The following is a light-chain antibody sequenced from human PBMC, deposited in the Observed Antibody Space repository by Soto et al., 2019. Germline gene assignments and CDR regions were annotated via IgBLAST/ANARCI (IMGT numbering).Light chain of an antibody. CDR3: QQRHDWSRFT. CDR1: QSIGRY. CDR2: DAI. V-gene: IGKV3-11*02. J-gene: IGKJ3*01. Sequence: EIVLTQSPATLSLSPGERATLSCRASQSIGRYFAWYQQRPGQSPRLLLYDAIYRATGIPARFSGSGSGRDFTLPISSLEPEDFAVYYCQQRHDWSRFTFGPGTKLDVQ.